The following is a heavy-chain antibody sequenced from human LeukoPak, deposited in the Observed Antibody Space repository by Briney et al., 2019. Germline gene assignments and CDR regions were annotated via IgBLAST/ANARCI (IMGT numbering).Heavy chain of an antibody. CDR3: AELGITMIGGV. Sequence: GGSLRLSCAASGFTLSTYSMNWVRQAPGKGLEWVSSISSSSSYIYYADSVKGRFTISRDNARNSLYLQMNSLRAEDTAVYYCAELGITMIGGVWGKGTTVTISS. V-gene: IGHV3-21*01. D-gene: IGHD3-10*02. CDR1: GFTLSTYS. J-gene: IGHJ6*04. CDR2: ISSSSSYI.